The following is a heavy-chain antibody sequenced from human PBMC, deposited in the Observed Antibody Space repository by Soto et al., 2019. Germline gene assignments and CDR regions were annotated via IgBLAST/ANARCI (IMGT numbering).Heavy chain of an antibody. J-gene: IGHJ6*02. V-gene: IGHV5-51*01. Sequence: GESLKISCQGSGYTLTNYWLGWVRQMPGKGLEWMGIIYPGDSDTKYNPSFQGQVTISADKSITTTYLQWSSLKASDTAIYYCAASIFYYGMDVWGQGTTVTVSS. CDR2: IYPGDSDT. CDR1: GYTLTNYW. CDR3: AASIFYYGMDV.